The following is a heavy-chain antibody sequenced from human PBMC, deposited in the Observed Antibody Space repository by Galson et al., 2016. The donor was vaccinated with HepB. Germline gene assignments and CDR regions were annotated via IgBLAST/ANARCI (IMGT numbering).Heavy chain of an antibody. CDR3: AKGADNSSPGPFHY. Sequence: SLRLSCAASGFTFNSHKMHWVRQAPGKGLLWVSDINSDGSSTRYADSVKGRFTISRDNAKNTLYLQMNSLRAEDTAIYYCAKGADNSSPGPFHYWGQGTLVTVSS. D-gene: IGHD3-22*01. J-gene: IGHJ4*02. CDR1: GFTFNSHK. CDR2: INSDGSST. V-gene: IGHV3-74*01.